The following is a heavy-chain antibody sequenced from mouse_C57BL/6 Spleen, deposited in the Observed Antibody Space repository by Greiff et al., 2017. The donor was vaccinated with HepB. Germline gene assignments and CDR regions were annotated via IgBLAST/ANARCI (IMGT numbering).Heavy chain of an antibody. CDR2: ISSGSSTI. CDR3: ARGLLPLFAY. D-gene: IGHD1-1*01. Sequence: EVKVVESGGGLVKPGGSLKLSCAASGFTFSDYGMHWVRQAPEKGLEWVAYISSGSSTIYYADTVKGRFTISRDNAKNTLFLQMTSLRSEDTAMYYCARGLLPLFAYWGQGTLVTVSA. V-gene: IGHV5-17*01. CDR1: GFTFSDYG. J-gene: IGHJ3*01.